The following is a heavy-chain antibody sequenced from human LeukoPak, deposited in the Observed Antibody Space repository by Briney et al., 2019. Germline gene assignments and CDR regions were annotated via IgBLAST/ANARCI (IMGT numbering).Heavy chain of an antibody. CDR2: ITSSSSHT. CDR1: GFIFSTYN. CDR3: ASGGLLAFDP. Sequence: PGGSLRLSCSASGFIFSTYNMNWVRQAPGKALEWVSSITSSSSHTYYADSVKGRYTISRDNAKNSLYLQMNSLRAEDTAVYYCASGGLLAFDPWGQGTLVTVSS. V-gene: IGHV3-21*04. J-gene: IGHJ5*02.